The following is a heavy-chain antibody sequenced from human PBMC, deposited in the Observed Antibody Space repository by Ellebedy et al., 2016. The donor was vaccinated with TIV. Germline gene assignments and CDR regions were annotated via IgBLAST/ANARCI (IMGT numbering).Heavy chain of an antibody. J-gene: IGHJ3*02. V-gene: IGHV3-23*01. D-gene: IGHD6-25*01. CDR2: ISRTGDRT. Sequence: PGGSLRLSCAASGFSLSNNDVSWVRQAPGKGLEWVSGISRTGDRTYYADSVKGRFTIFRDTSKNTLSLQMNSLRAEDTAVYHCAKALAASAFHIWGQGTVVTVSS. CDR1: GFSLSNND. CDR3: AKALAASAFHI.